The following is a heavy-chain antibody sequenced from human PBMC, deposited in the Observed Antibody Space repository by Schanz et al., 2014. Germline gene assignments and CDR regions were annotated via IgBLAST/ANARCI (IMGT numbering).Heavy chain of an antibody. V-gene: IGHV4-31*03. D-gene: IGHD5-12*01. Sequence: QVQLQESGPGLVKPSQTLSLTCTVSGGSVSSGGDYWSWIRQHPGKGLEWIGFISYSGSTYYNPSLKSRVPIPIDTSNNQFSLKLNSVTAADTAVYYCARGGSVATIAPYTWFDPWGQGTLVTVSS. CDR2: ISYSGST. CDR1: GGSVSSGGDY. J-gene: IGHJ5*02. CDR3: ARGGSVATIAPYTWFDP.